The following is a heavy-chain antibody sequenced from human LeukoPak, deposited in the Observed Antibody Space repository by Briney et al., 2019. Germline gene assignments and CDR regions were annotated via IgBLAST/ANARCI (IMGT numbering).Heavy chain of an antibody. V-gene: IGHV3-74*01. Sequence: GGSLRLSCAASGFTFSSYWMHGVRQAPGKGLVWVSRINSDGSSTSYADSVKGRFTISRDNAKNTLYLQMNSLRAEDTAVYYCARVITIFGVVYYFDYWGQGTLVTVSS. J-gene: IGHJ4*02. CDR1: GFTFSSYW. CDR2: INSDGSST. CDR3: ARVITIFGVVYYFDY. D-gene: IGHD3-3*01.